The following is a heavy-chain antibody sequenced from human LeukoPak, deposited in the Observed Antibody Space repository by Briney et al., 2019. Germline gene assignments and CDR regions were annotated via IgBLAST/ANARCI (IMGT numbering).Heavy chain of an antibody. CDR3: ARVLGYSSGWHFDY. V-gene: IGHV3-23*01. J-gene: IGHJ4*02. D-gene: IGHD6-19*01. CDR1: GFTFSSYA. Sequence: AGGSLRLSCAASGFTFSSYAMSWVRQAPGKGLEWVSAISGSGGSTYYADSVKGRFTISRDNSKNTLYLQMNSLRAEDTAVYYCARVLGYSSGWHFDYWGQGTLVTVSS. CDR2: ISGSGGST.